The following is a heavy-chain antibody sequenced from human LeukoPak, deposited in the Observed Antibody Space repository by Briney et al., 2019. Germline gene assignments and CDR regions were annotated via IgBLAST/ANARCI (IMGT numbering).Heavy chain of an antibody. CDR2: VYYPGST. V-gene: IGHV4-39*01. J-gene: IGHJ4*02. Sequence: SETLSLTCTVSGGSISSSSYYWSWIRQPPGKGLEGIGTVYYPGSTYYNPSLKSRVTISIDTSKNEFPLGLSSVTGADTAVYFGARGSNYFDILYWGQGTLVSVSS. CDR1: GGSISSSSYY. D-gene: IGHD3-22*01. CDR3: ARGSNYFDILY.